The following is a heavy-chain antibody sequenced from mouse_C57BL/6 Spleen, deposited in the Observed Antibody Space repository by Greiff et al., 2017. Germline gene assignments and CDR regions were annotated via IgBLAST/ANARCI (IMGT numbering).Heavy chain of an antibody. D-gene: IGHD1-1*01. J-gene: IGHJ1*03. CDR2: ISYDGSN. CDR3: ARDYYGSSPGYFDV. V-gene: IGHV3-6*01. Sequence: EVQLQESGPGLVKPSQSLSLTCSVTGYSITSGYYWNWIRQFPGNKLEWMGYISYDGSNNYNPSLKNRISITRDTSKNQFFLKLNSVTTEDTATYYCARDYYGSSPGYFDVWGTGTTVTVSS. CDR1: GYSITSGYY.